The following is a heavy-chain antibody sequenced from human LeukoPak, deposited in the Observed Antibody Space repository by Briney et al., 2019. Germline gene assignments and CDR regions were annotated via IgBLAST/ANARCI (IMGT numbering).Heavy chain of an antibody. J-gene: IGHJ4*02. CDR3: ARSLPYGTTWYGRSDF. D-gene: IGHD6-13*01. Sequence: PGRSLRLSCAASGFTFDYYGMHWVRQAPGKGLEWVANIRQDGDTKYYVDSVKGRFTISRDNAMNSLYLQMNSLRAEDTAIYYCARSLPYGTTWYGRSDFWGQGTLVTVSS. V-gene: IGHV3-7*03. CDR2: IRQDGDTK. CDR1: GFTFDYYG.